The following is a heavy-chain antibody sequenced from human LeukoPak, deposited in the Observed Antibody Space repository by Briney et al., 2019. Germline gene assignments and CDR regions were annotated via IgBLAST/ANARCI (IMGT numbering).Heavy chain of an antibody. J-gene: IGHJ6*02. D-gene: IGHD2-2*02. CDR3: ARDPGSLPAAIGYCYYGMDV. V-gene: IGHV3-9*01. Sequence: GRSLRLSCAASGFIFENYAMHWVRQAPGKGLEWVSGISWNSGRIGYADSVKGRFTISRGNAKNSLYLQMNSLKTENTALYYCARDPGSLPAAIGYCYYGMDVWGQGTTVTVSS. CDR1: GFIFENYA. CDR2: ISWNSGRI.